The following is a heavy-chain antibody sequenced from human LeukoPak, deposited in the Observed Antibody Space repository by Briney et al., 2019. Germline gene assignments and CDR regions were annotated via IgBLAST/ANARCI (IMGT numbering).Heavy chain of an antibody. J-gene: IGHJ4*02. CDR1: GGSISSGSYY. CDR3: ARYGNVPSAHFDY. V-gene: IGHV4-61*02. Sequence: PSRTLSLTCTVSGGSISSGSYYWSWIRQPAGKGLEWIGRIHTSGSTSYIPSLESRVTISVDTSKNQFSLKLTSATAADTAVYFCARYGNVPSAHFDYWGQGTLVTVSS. CDR2: IHTSGST. D-gene: IGHD2-2*01.